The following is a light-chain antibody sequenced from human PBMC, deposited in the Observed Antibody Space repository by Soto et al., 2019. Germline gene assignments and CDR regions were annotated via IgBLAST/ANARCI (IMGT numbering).Light chain of an antibody. CDR1: QPISNY. CDR2: GAS. V-gene: IGKV1-39*01. Sequence: DVQMTQSPSSLSASVGDRVTITCRASQPISNYLNWYQQKAGEAPKVLFFGASSLQSGVPSKFSGSGYGTDFTLIINNLHPDDFATYYCQQTHAVPLTFGQGTRLEIK. J-gene: IGKJ5*01. CDR3: QQTHAVPLT.